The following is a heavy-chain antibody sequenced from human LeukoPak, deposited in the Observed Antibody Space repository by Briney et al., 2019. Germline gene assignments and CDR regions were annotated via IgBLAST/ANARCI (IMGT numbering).Heavy chain of an antibody. V-gene: IGHV3-53*01. D-gene: IGHD3-16*02. J-gene: IGHJ4*02. CDR2: IYSDNT. Sequence: GGSLRLSCTVSGFTVSSNSMSWVRQAPGKGLEWVSFIYSDNTHYSDSVKGRFTISRDNSKNTLYLQMNSLRAEDTAVYYCAKDISPSQGSYLSDWGQGTLVTVSS. CDR1: GFTVSSNS. CDR3: AKDISPSQGSYLSD.